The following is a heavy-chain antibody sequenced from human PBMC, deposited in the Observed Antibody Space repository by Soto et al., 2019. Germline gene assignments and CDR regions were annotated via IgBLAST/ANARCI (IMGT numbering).Heavy chain of an antibody. CDR2: IWYDGSNK. CDR1: GFTFSSYG. V-gene: IGHV3-33*01. D-gene: IGHD5-12*01. Sequence: GGSLRLSCAASGFTFSSYGMHWVRQAPGKGLEWVAVIWYDGSNKYYADSVKGRFTISRDNSKNTLYLQMNSLRAEDTAVYYCARDPRRRDGYNYLGYYYGMDVWGQGTTVTVSS. CDR3: ARDPRRRDGYNYLGYYYGMDV. J-gene: IGHJ6*02.